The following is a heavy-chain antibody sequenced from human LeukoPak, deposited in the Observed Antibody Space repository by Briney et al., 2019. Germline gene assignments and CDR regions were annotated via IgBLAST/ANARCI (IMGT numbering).Heavy chain of an antibody. V-gene: IGHV4-61*02. D-gene: IGHD1-26*01. CDR3: ARDRGSHWDWYFDL. J-gene: IGHJ2*01. Sequence: SETLSLTCTVSGGSINTDNYYWSWIRQPAGKGLEWIGRIYTSGSTNYNPSLKSRVTMSVDTSKNQFSLKLSSVTAADTAVYYCARDRGSHWDWYFDLWGRGTLVTVSX. CDR1: GGSINTDNYY. CDR2: IYTSGST.